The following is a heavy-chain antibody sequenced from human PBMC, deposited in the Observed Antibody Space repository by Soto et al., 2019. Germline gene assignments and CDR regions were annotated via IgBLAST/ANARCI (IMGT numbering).Heavy chain of an antibody. Sequence: GGSLRLSCTASGFTFGDYAMSWVRQAPGKGLEWVGFIRSKAYGGTTEYAASVKGRFTISRDDSKSIAYLQMNSLKTEDTAVYYCTRDRYCDGGSCYYYYYYYGMDVWGQGTTVTVSS. CDR1: GFTFGDYA. V-gene: IGHV3-49*04. CDR3: TRDRYCDGGSCYYYYYYYGMDV. D-gene: IGHD2-15*01. J-gene: IGHJ6*02. CDR2: IRSKAYGGTT.